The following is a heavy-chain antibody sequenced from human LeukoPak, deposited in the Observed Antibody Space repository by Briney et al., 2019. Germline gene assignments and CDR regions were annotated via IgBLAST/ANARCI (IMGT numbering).Heavy chain of an antibody. CDR1: GYKLTGYF. V-gene: IGHV1-2*02. Sequence: SVKVSCKASGYKLTGYFMHWVRQAPGQGPEWMGWMNPDGGGTTYGQIFQGRVTMTRDTSINTAYMELSGLRSGDTAIYYCARGAGSHYYYHMDVWGKGTTVTVSS. J-gene: IGHJ6*03. CDR3: ARGAGSHYYYHMDV. D-gene: IGHD6-19*01. CDR2: MNPDGGGT.